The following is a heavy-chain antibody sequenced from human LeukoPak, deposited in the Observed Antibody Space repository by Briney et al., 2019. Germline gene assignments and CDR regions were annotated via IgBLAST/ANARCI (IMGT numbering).Heavy chain of an antibody. J-gene: IGHJ4*02. CDR2: ISWDGGST. Sequence: GGPLRLSCAASGFTFDDYTMHWVRQAPGKGLEWVSLISWDGGSTYYADSVKGRFTISRDNSKNSLYLQMNSLRTEDTALYYCAKGVVGAAHFDYWGQGTLVTVSS. V-gene: IGHV3-43*01. D-gene: IGHD1-26*01. CDR1: GFTFDDYT. CDR3: AKGVVGAAHFDY.